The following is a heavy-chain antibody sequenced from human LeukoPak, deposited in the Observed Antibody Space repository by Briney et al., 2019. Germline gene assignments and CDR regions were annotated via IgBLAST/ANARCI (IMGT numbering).Heavy chain of an antibody. CDR3: ARVGWRQQLVYFDY. CDR2: IYYSGST. CDR1: GGSISSYY. J-gene: IGHJ4*02. D-gene: IGHD6-13*01. Sequence: PSETLSLTCTVSGGSISSYYWSWIRQPPGKGLGWIGYIYYSGSTNYNPSLKSRVTISVDTSKNQFSLKLSSVTAADTAVYYCARVGWRQQLVYFDYWGQGTLVTVSS. V-gene: IGHV4-59*01.